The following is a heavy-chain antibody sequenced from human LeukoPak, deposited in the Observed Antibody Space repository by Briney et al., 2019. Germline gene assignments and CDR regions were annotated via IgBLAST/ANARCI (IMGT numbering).Heavy chain of an antibody. V-gene: IGHV4-59*01. CDR1: GGSTSSYY. CDR2: IYYSGST. Sequence: PSETLSLTCTVSGGSTSSYYWSWIRQPPGKGLEWIGYIYYSGSTNYKPSLKSRVTISVDTSKNQFSLKLSSVTAADTAVYYCARETSQKGAHYMDVWGKGTTVTISS. D-gene: IGHD3-16*01. CDR3: ARETSQKGAHYMDV. J-gene: IGHJ6*03.